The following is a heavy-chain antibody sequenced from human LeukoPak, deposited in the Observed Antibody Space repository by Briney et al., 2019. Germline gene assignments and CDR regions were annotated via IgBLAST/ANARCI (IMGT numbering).Heavy chain of an antibody. Sequence: ASVTVSCKTSVFTFTNYDILWVRQATGQGLEWMGWMNPNSGDTGFAHRFQGRFTMTRNTSTTTAYMELKSLRSEDTAVYYCARGYGAYEKGDFDVIGHWGQGTLVTVSS. J-gene: IGHJ4*02. CDR1: VFTFTNYD. CDR2: MNPNSGDT. CDR3: ARGYGAYEKGDFDVIGH. D-gene: IGHD5-12*01. V-gene: IGHV1-8*01.